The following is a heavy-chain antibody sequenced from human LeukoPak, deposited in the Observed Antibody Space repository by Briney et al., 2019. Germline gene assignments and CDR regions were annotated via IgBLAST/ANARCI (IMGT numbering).Heavy chain of an antibody. V-gene: IGHV1-2*02. D-gene: IGHD6-13*01. CDR2: INPNSGGT. CDR3: ARDRREFIAAALD. J-gene: IGHJ4*02. Sequence: AASVKVSCKASEYTFTGYYMHWVRQAPGQGLEWMGWINPNSGGTNYAQNFQGRVTMTRDTSISTAYMELSRLRSDDTAVYYCARDRREFIAAALDWGQGTLVTVSS. CDR1: EYTFTGYY.